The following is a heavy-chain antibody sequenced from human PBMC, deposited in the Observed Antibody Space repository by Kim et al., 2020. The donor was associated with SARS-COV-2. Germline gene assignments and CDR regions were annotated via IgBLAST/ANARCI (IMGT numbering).Heavy chain of an antibody. J-gene: IGHJ6*02. V-gene: IGHV4-39*01. Sequence: LKGRVTISVDTSKNQFSLKLSSVTAADTAVYYCARREGVTPEYYYYGMDVWGQGTTVTVSS. CDR3: ARREGVTPEYYYYGMDV. D-gene: IGHD4-4*01.